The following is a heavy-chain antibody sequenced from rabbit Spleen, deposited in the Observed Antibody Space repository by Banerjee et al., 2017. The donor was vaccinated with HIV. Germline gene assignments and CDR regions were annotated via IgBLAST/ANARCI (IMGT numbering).Heavy chain of an antibody. CDR3: ARGDTYGYAGYAYPNL. V-gene: IGHV1S45*01. Sequence: EQLEESGGGLVKPEGSLTLTCTASGFSFSSSYYMCWVRQAPGKRPEWIACIYAGSSGSSYYANWAKGRFTISKTSSTTVTLQMTSLTAADTATYFCARGDTYGYAGYAYPNLWGPGTLVTVS. J-gene: IGHJ4*01. CDR1: GFSFSSSYY. D-gene: IGHD6-1*01. CDR2: IYAGSSGSS.